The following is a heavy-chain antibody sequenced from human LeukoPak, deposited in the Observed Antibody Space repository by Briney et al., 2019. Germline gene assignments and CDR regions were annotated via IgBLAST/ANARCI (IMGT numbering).Heavy chain of an antibody. Sequence: GGPLRFSCAASGFTFISYGWSWVRKAPGRGLEGVPNIKKDGREKYYVDSVKGRFTISRDNAKNSLYLQMNSLRAEDTAVYYCARRFGVVPAQRYYYYMDVWGKGTTVTVSS. CDR2: IKKDGREK. J-gene: IGHJ6*03. D-gene: IGHD2-2*01. CDR3: ARRFGVVPAQRYYYYMDV. CDR1: GFTFISYG. V-gene: IGHV3-7*01.